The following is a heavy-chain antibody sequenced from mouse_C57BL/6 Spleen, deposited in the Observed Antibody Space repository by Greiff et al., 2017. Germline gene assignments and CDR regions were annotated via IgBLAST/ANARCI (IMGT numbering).Heavy chain of an antibody. CDR3: ARAYYGSSYGYFDV. CDR1: GYTFTSYW. D-gene: IGHD1-1*01. J-gene: IGHJ1*03. Sequence: QVQLQQPGAELVKPGASVKMSCKASGYTFTSYWITWVKQRPGQGLEWSGDIYPGSGSTNYNEKFKSKATLTVDTSSSTAYMQLSSLTSEDSAVYYCARAYYGSSYGYFDVWGTGTTVTVSS. V-gene: IGHV1-55*01. CDR2: IYPGSGST.